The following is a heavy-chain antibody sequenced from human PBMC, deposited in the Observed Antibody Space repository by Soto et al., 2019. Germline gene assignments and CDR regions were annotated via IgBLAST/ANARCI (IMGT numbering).Heavy chain of an antibody. Sequence: QITLKESGPTLVKPTQTLTLTCTFSGFSLSTSGVGVGWIRQPPGKALEWLALIYWDDDKRYSPSLKSRRTNTKDTSKNQVVLTMTNMDPVDTATYYCAHSRSSGWVPVGYFDYWGQGTLVTVSS. CDR1: GFSLSTSGVG. J-gene: IGHJ4*02. D-gene: IGHD6-19*01. CDR3: AHSRSSGWVPVGYFDY. V-gene: IGHV2-5*02. CDR2: IYWDDDK.